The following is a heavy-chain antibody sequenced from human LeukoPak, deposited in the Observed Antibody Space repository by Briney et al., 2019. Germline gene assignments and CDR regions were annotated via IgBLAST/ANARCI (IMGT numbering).Heavy chain of an antibody. CDR3: AREAAAGQYYYGMDV. J-gene: IGHJ6*02. Sequence: SETLSLTCTVSGYSISSGYYWGWIRQPPGKGLEWIGSIYHSGSTYYNPSLKSQVTISVDTSKNQFSLKLSSVTAADTAVYYCAREAAAGQYYYGMDVWGQGTTVTVSS. V-gene: IGHV4-38-2*02. D-gene: IGHD4-11*01. CDR1: GYSISSGYY. CDR2: IYHSGST.